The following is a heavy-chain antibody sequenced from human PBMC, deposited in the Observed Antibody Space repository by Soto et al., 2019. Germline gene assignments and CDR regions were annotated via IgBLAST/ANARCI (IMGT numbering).Heavy chain of an antibody. D-gene: IGHD6-19*01. V-gene: IGHV3-30-3*01. CDR3: ARGGIAVARLNYYYGMDV. J-gene: IGHJ6*02. Sequence: ALRLSCAASGFTFSSYAMHWVRQAPGKGLEWVAVISYDGSNKYYADSVKGRFTISRDNSKNTLYLQMNSLRAEDTAVYYCARGGIAVARLNYYYGMDVWGQGTTVTVSS. CDR1: GFTFSSYA. CDR2: ISYDGSNK.